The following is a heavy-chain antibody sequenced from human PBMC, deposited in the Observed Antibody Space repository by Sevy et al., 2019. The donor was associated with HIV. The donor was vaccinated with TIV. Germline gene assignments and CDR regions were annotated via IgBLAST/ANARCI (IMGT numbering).Heavy chain of an antibody. CDR3: ARLTFIAAAGNIDY. Sequence: GGSLRLSCAASGFTFSSYRMNWVRQAPGKGLEWVSSISSSSSYIYYADSVKGRFTISRDNAKNSLYLQMNSLRAEDTAVYYCARLTFIAAAGNIDYWGQGTLVTVSS. V-gene: IGHV3-21*01. CDR1: GFTFSSYR. D-gene: IGHD6-13*01. J-gene: IGHJ4*02. CDR2: ISSSSSYI.